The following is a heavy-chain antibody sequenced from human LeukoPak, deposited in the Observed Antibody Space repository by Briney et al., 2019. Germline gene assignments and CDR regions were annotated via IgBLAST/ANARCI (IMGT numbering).Heavy chain of an antibody. D-gene: IGHD6-13*01. CDR2: IYTSAST. J-gene: IGHJ4*02. Sequence: SETLSLTCTVSGGSISSYYWSWIRQPAGKGLEWIGRIYTSASTNYNPSLKSRVTVSVDTSKNQFSLKLSSVTAADTAVYYCARGWAAAGPLDYWGQGTLVTVSS. CDR1: GGSISSYY. CDR3: ARGWAAAGPLDY. V-gene: IGHV4-4*07.